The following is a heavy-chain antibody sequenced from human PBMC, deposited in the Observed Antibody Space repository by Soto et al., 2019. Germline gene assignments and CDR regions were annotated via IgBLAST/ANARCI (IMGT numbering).Heavy chain of an antibody. J-gene: IGHJ6*02. V-gene: IGHV1-69*13. CDR2: IIPIFGTA. Sequence: SVKVSCKASGGTFSSYAISCVRQAPGQWLEWMGGIIPIFGTANYAQKFQGRVTITADESTSTAYMELSSLRSEDTAVYYCARRGYIVVVPAAPRDYYYYGMDVWGQGTTVTVSS. CDR3: ARRGYIVVVPAAPRDYYYYGMDV. CDR1: GGTFSSYA. D-gene: IGHD2-2*01.